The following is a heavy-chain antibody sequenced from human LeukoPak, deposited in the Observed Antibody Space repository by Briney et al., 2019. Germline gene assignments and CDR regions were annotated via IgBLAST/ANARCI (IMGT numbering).Heavy chain of an antibody. CDR3: AKDTGTSRNYIALVAATHF. CDR2: ISSSGYNT. J-gene: IGHJ4*02. Sequence: TGGSLRLSCAASGFIFSSYAMSWVRQAPGKGLEWVSGISSSGYNTYHADSVKGRFTISRDDSKNTLYLLMNSLRAEDTAVYYCAKDTGTSRNYIALVAATHFWGQGTLLTASS. CDR1: GFIFSSYA. V-gene: IGHV3-23*01. D-gene: IGHD2-15*01.